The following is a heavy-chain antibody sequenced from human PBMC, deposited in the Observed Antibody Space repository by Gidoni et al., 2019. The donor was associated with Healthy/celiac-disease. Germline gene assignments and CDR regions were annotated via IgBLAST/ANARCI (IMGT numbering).Heavy chain of an antibody. Sequence: QITLKESGPTLVKPTQTLTLTCTFSGFSLSTSGVGVGWIRQPPGKALEWLALIYWDDDKRYSPSLKSRLTITKDTSKNQVVLTMTNMDPVDTATYYCAQKAYYDYVWGSYRSPRAGNYFDYWGQGTLVTVSS. D-gene: IGHD3-16*02. J-gene: IGHJ4*02. CDR1: GFSLSTSGVG. CDR3: AQKAYYDYVWGSYRSPRAGNYFDY. CDR2: IYWDDDK. V-gene: IGHV2-5*02.